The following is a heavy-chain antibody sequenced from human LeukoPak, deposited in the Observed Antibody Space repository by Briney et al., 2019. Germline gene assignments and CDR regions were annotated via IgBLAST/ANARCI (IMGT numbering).Heavy chain of an antibody. V-gene: IGHV3-48*01. D-gene: IGHD2-21*02. Sequence: GGSLRLSCEASGFTFSYYSMHWVRHAPGKGLEWVSYISGSSSTKYYADSVKGRFPISRDNGRNSLYLQMNSLRVDDTAVYYCARDRDPGFDFWGQGTLVTVSS. J-gene: IGHJ4*02. CDR1: GFTFSYYS. CDR2: ISGSSSTK. CDR3: ARDRDPGFDF.